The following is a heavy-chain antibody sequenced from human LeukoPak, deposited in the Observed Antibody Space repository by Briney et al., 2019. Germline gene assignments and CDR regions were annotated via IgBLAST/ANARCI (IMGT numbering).Heavy chain of an antibody. CDR1: GFTFSSYA. V-gene: IGHV3-23*01. J-gene: IGHJ3*02. D-gene: IGHD5-18*01. CDR2: ISGSGGST. Sequence: GGSLRLSCAASGFTFSSYAMSWVRQAPGKGLEWVSAISGSGGSTYYADSVKGRFTTSRDNAKNTLYLQMNSLRAEDTAVYYCARIRTIQLWYDAFDIWGQGTMVTVSS. CDR3: ARIRTIQLWYDAFDI.